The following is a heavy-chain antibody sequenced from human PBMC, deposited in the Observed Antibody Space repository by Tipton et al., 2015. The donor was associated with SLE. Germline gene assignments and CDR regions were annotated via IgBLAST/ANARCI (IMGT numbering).Heavy chain of an antibody. J-gene: IGHJ3*02. Sequence: SLRLSCAASGFTFSSYAMSWVRQAPGKGLEWVGFIRSKAYGGTTEYAASVKGRFTISRDDSKSIAYLQMNSLKTEDTAVYYCTRDQSPIDDAFDIWGQGAMVTVSS. D-gene: IGHD2-21*01. CDR1: GFTFSSYA. CDR2: IRSKAYGGTT. V-gene: IGHV3-49*04. CDR3: TRDQSPIDDAFDI.